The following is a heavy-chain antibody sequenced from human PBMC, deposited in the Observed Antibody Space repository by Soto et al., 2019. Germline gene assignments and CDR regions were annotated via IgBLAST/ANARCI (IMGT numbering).Heavy chain of an antibody. Sequence: HPGGSLRLSCAASGFTFSSYGMHWVRQAPGKGLEWVAVIWYDGSNKYYADSVKGRFTISRDNSKNTLYLQMNSLRAEDTAVYYCARFKKGYSYGYIDYWGQGTLVTVSS. CDR1: GFTFSSYG. CDR2: IWYDGSNK. J-gene: IGHJ4*02. V-gene: IGHV3-33*01. CDR3: ARFKKGYSYGYIDY. D-gene: IGHD5-18*01.